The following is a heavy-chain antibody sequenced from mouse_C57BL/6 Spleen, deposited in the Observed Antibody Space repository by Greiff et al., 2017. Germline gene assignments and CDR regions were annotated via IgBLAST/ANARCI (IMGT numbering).Heavy chain of an antibody. CDR1: GYSITSGYY. Sequence: EVQLQQSGPGLVKPSQSLSLTCSVTGYSITSGYYWNWIRQFPGNKLEWMGYISYDGSNNYNPSLKNRISITRDTSKNQFFLKLNSVTTEDTATYYCARVGANWDDYYAMDYWGQGTSVTVSS. J-gene: IGHJ4*01. CDR3: ARVGANWDDYYAMDY. CDR2: ISYDGSN. D-gene: IGHD4-1*01. V-gene: IGHV3-6*01.